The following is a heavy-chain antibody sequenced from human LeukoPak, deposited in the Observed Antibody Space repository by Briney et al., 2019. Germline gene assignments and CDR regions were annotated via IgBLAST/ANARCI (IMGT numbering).Heavy chain of an antibody. CDR3: ARGPLGYCSGGSCWVYYFDY. D-gene: IGHD2-15*01. V-gene: IGHV3-48*03. CDR1: GFTFSSYE. Sequence: GGSLRLSCAASGFTFSSYEMNWVRQAPGKGLEWVSYISSSGSTIYYADSVKGRLTISRDNAKNSLYLQMNSLRAEDTAVYYCARGPLGYCSGGSCWVYYFDYWGQGTLVTVSS. CDR2: ISSSGSTI. J-gene: IGHJ4*02.